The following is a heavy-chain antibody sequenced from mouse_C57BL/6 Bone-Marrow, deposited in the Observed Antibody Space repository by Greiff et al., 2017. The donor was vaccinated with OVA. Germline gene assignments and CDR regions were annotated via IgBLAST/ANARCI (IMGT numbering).Heavy chain of an antibody. CDR1: GFTFSSYG. D-gene: IGHD1-1*01. Sequence: DVHLVESGGDLVKPGGSLKLSCAASGFTFSSYGMSWVRQTPDKRLEWVATISSGGSYTYYPDSVKGRFTISRDNAKNTLYLQMSSLKSEDTAMYYCARDYYGSSRRFAYWGQGTLVTVSA. CDR2: ISSGGSYT. CDR3: ARDYYGSSRRFAY. V-gene: IGHV5-6*01. J-gene: IGHJ3*01.